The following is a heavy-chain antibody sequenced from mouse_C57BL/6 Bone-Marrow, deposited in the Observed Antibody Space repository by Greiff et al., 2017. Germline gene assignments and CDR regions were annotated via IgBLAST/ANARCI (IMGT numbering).Heavy chain of an antibody. CDR1: GYTFTSYW. J-gene: IGHJ2*01. CDR3: EGGSSSHYFDY. D-gene: IGHD1-1*01. CDR2: INPSSGYT. V-gene: IGHV1-7*01. Sequence: VQGVESGAELAKPGASVKLSCKASGYTFTSYWMHWVKQRPGQGLEWIGYINPSSGYTKYNQKFKDKATLTADKSSSTAYMQLSSLTYEDSAVYYCEGGSSSHYFDYWGQGTTLTVSS.